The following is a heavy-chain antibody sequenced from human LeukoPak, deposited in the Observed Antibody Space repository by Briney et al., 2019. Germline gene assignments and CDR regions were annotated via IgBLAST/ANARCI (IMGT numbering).Heavy chain of an antibody. J-gene: IGHJ4*02. D-gene: IGHD3-16*02. Sequence: TSETLSFTCTVSGYSISSGYYWGWIRQPPGKGLEWIGSIYHSGSTYYNPSLKSRVTISVDTSKNQFSLKLSSVTAADTAVYYCARDYTFGGVIAPYYFDYWGQGTLVTVSS. CDR1: GYSISSGYY. CDR3: ARDYTFGGVIAPYYFDY. V-gene: IGHV4-38-2*02. CDR2: IYHSGST.